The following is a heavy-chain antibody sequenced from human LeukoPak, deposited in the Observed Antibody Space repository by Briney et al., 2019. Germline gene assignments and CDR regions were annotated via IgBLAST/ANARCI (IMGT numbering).Heavy chain of an antibody. Sequence: ASVKVSCKASGGTFSSYAISWVRQAPGQGLEWMGGIIPIFGTANYAQKFQGRVMITADKSTSTAYMELSSLRSEDTAVYYCARFVTETFWSGYYAYFDYWGQGTLVTVSS. CDR2: IIPIFGTA. D-gene: IGHD3-3*01. J-gene: IGHJ4*02. CDR3: ARFVTETFWSGYYAYFDY. V-gene: IGHV1-69*06. CDR1: GGTFSSYA.